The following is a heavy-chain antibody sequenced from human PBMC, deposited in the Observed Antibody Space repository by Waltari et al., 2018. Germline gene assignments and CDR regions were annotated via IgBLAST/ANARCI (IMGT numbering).Heavy chain of an antibody. V-gene: IGHV1-69*13. D-gene: IGHD2-21*01. CDR1: GGTFGSYA. CDR2: IKPVLGTA. Sequence: QVQLVQSGSEVKKPGSSVKVSCKASGGTFGSYAVGWVRQAPAQGLVWVGGIKPVLGTASYAQKFQDRVTLIADDSSSTVYMELSSLKSDDTAVYYCARDRHFSDGGAYYESGLWGRGTLVTVSS. CDR3: ARDRHFSDGGAYYESGL. J-gene: IGHJ2*01.